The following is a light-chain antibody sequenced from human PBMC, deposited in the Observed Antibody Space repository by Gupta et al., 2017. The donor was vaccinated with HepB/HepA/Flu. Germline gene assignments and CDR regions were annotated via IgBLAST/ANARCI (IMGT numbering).Light chain of an antibody. CDR3: EASADRVSGLV. V-gene: IGLV1-47*01. CDR1: ASNIGTNH. J-gene: IGLJ2*01. Sequence: QSVLTQPPSASGTPGQGVTSSCSGSASNIGTNHVYWYQQLPGKAPKLRISRNNQRPSGVPDRFSVSKSGKSATLAISGVRSEDEADYYCEASADRVSGLVFGGGTKLTV. CDR2: RNN.